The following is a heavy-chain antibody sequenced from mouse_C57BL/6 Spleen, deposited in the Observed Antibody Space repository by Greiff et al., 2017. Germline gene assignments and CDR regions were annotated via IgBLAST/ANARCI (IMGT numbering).Heavy chain of an antibody. CDR1: GFTFSDYG. CDR2: ISSGSSTI. Sequence: EVKVVESGGGLVKPGGSLKLSCAASGFTFSDYGMHWVRQAPEKGLEWVAYISSGSSTIYYADTVKGRFTISRDNAKNTLFLQMTSLRSEDTAMYYCARPPYGNFYFDYWGQGTTLTVSS. V-gene: IGHV5-17*01. J-gene: IGHJ2*01. D-gene: IGHD2-1*01. CDR3: ARPPYGNFYFDY.